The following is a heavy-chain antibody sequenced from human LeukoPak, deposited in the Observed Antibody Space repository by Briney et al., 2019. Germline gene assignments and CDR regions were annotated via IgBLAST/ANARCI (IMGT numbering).Heavy chain of an antibody. J-gene: IGHJ4*02. Sequence: PGGSLRLSCAASGFTFNKDGMHWVRQAPDKGLEWVTFIGYDGNTKYYADSVRGRFTISRDNLKNTLYLQMNSLRPEDAAVHYCAKDRSTNWSLDYWGQGTLVIVSS. CDR1: GFTFNKDG. D-gene: IGHD6-13*01. CDR2: IGYDGNTK. V-gene: IGHV3-30*02. CDR3: AKDRSTNWSLDY.